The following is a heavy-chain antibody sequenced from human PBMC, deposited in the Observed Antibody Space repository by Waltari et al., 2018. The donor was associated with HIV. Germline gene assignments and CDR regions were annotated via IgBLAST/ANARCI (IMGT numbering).Heavy chain of an antibody. D-gene: IGHD3-10*01. CDR1: GYTFSAYT. V-gene: IGHV1-18*01. J-gene: IGHJ6*02. Sequence: VQLVQSGAEMRKPGASVKVSCRASGYTFSAYTISWVRQAPGHGIEWMRWMTGYKSNTNIAQKLQGRVNNTKDRATSTAQMEPRSLSSDETAVYYCARGVSIVRGVMIRGHMDVWGQGTTVTVSS. CDR2: MTGYKSNT. CDR3: ARGVSIVRGVMIRGHMDV.